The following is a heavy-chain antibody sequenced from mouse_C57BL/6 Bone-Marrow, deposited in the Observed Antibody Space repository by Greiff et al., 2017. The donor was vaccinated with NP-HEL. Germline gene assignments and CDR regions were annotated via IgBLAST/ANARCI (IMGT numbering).Heavy chain of an antibody. CDR3: ARRRGSSPPY. CDR2: IYPSDSET. J-gene: IGHJ2*01. CDR1: GYTFTSYW. Sequence: QVQLQQPGAELVRPGSSVKLSCKASGYTFTSYWMDWVKQRPGQGLEWIGNIYPSDSETHYNQKFKDKATLTVDKSSSTAYMQLSSLTSAGSSVSSCARRRGSSPPYWGPFTPLPFSS. V-gene: IGHV1-61*01. D-gene: IGHD1-1*01.